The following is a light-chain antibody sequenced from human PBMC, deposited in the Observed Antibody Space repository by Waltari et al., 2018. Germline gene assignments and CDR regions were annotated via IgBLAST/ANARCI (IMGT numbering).Light chain of an antibody. CDR3: SSRDISGDVV. J-gene: IGLJ2*01. Sequence: SSELTQDPAVSVALGQTVRITCHGDLLRNFYANWGRQKPGQAPELVIYGKNNRPSGIPDRFSASSSGTTTSLTITGAQAEDEADYYCSSRDISGDVVFGGGTELTVL. CDR1: LLRNFY. V-gene: IGLV3-19*01. CDR2: GKN.